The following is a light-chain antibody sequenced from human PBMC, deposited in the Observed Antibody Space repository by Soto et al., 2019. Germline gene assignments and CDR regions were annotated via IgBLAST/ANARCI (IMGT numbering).Light chain of an antibody. J-gene: IGLJ1*01. CDR1: SSNIGAGYE. V-gene: IGLV1-40*01. CDR2: GNT. CDR3: QSYDTSLSASYV. Sequence: QSVLTQPPSVSLAPGQRVTISCTGSSSNIGAGYEVHLYQHLPGKAPKLLIYGNTNRPSGVPDRFSGSKSGTSASLAITGLQAEDEADYYCQSYDTSLSASYVFGGGTKVTVL.